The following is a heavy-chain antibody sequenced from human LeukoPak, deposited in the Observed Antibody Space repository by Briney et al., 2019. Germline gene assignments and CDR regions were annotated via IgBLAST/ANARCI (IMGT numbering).Heavy chain of an antibody. V-gene: IGHV1-2*02. D-gene: IGHD3-10*01. CDR1: GYTFTGYY. CDR2: INPNSGGT. J-gene: IGHJ6*03. CDR3: ARDLSYGSGSYSGSYYYMDV. Sequence: GASVKVSCKASGYTFTGYYMHWVRQAPGQGLEWMGWINPNSGGTNYAQKFQGRVTMTRDTSISTAYMELSRLRSDDTAVYYCARDLSYGSGSYSGSYYYMDVWGKGTTVTVSS.